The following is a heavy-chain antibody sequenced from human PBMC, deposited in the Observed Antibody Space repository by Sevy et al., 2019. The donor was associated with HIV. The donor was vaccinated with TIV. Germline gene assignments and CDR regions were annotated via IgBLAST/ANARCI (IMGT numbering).Heavy chain of an antibody. CDR3: AGDLPPSATVVPHFDC. V-gene: IGHV3-48*03. CDR1: GFIFSSYE. D-gene: IGHD2-21*01. J-gene: IGHJ4*02. CDR2: ISNSGDTI. Sequence: GGSLRLSCVASGFIFSSYEMNWVRQAPGKGLEWVSYISNSGDTISYSDSVRGRFTISRDNARNSLYLQMNSLRAEDTAVYYCAGDLPPSATVVPHFDCWGQGNLVTVSS.